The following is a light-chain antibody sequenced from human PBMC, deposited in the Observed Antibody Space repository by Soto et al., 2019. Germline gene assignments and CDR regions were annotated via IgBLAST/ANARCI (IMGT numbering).Light chain of an antibody. Sequence: DVQMTQSPSTLSASVGDRVTVTCRASQSVSRWVAWYQQKVGKAPKLLIFDASSLESGVPSRFSGSGSGTEFTLTISSLQPDDSATYYCQQSHNFDPPTFGGGTKVEIK. J-gene: IGKJ4*01. V-gene: IGKV1-5*01. CDR3: QQSHNFDPPT. CDR1: QSVSRW. CDR2: DAS.